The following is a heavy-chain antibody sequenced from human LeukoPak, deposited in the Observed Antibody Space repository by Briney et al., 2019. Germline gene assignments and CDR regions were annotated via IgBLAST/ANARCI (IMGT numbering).Heavy chain of an antibody. CDR2: ISGSGGST. CDR1: GFTFSNYA. Sequence: PGGSLRLSCAASGFTFSNYAMSWVRQAPGKGLEWVSAISGSGGSTYYADSVKGRFTSSRDNSKNTLYLKMNSLRAEDTAVYYCAKHYYDSSGYYPHFDYWGQGTLVTVSS. CDR3: AKHYYDSSGYYPHFDY. D-gene: IGHD3-22*01. V-gene: IGHV3-23*01. J-gene: IGHJ4*02.